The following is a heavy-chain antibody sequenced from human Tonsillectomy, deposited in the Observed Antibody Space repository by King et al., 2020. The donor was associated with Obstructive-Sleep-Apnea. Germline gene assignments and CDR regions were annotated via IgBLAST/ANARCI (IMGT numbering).Heavy chain of an antibody. CDR3: ARDWGGSLDY. Sequence: VQLVESGGDLVQPGGSLSLSCAASGFTLSSYWMAWVRQAPGKGLEWVANIKRDGSERNYVDSVKGRFTISRDNAKNSLYLHVNSLRAEDTAVYYCARDWGGSLDYWGQGTLVTVSS. V-gene: IGHV3-7*01. J-gene: IGHJ4*02. CDR2: IKRDGSER. D-gene: IGHD3-16*01. CDR1: GFTLSSYW.